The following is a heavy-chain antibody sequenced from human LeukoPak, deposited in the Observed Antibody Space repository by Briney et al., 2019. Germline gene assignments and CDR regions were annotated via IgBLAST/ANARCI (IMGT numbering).Heavy chain of an antibody. CDR3: ARVWTKGFDY. J-gene: IGHJ4*02. CDR1: GFTFSTYW. V-gene: IGHV3-74*01. CDR2: INGDGSIT. Sequence: PGGSLRLSCAASGFTFSTYWMHRVRQAPGKGLVWVSRINGDGSITTYADSVKGRFTISRDNAKNTLYLQMNSLRAEDTAVYYCARVWTKGFDYWGQGTLVTVSS. D-gene: IGHD3/OR15-3a*01.